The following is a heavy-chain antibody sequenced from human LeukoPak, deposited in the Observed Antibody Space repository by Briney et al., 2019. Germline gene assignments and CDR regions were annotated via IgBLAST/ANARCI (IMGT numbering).Heavy chain of an antibody. CDR2: INPSGAST. V-gene: IGHV1-46*01. CDR3: ARTRGYYFDY. Sequence: ASVRVSCKASGYSFTNYYMHWVRQAPGQGLEWMGMINPSGASTTYAQNFQGRVTMTRDMSTSTVYMELSNLTSEDTAVYYCARTRGYYFDYWGQGALVTVSS. J-gene: IGHJ4*02. CDR1: GYSFTNYY.